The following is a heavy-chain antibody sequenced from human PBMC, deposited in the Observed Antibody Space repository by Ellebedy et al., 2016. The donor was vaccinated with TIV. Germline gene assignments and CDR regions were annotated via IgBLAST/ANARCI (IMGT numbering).Heavy chain of an antibody. CDR1: GYTFTSYG. D-gene: IGHD6-13*01. CDR3: ARDGRLEAAAGTLFDY. CDR2: ISAYNGNT. Sequence: ASVKVSCXATGYTFTSYGISWVRQARGQGLEWMGWISAYNGNTNYAQKLQGRVTMTTDTSTSTAYMELRSLRSDDTAVYYCARDGRLEAAAGTLFDYWGQGTLVTVSS. J-gene: IGHJ4*02. V-gene: IGHV1-18*04.